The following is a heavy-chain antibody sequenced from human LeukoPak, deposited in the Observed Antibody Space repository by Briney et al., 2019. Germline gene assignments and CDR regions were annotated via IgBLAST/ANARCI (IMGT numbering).Heavy chain of an antibody. CDR3: TTDHDTSSWTFIY. CDR2: IVGSSST. Sequence: GGSLRLSCAASGFTFSNFAMTWVRQAPGKGLEWVSSIVGSSSTYYADSLKGRFTISRDNAKNSLYLQMNSLRAEDTAVYYCTTDHDTSSWTFIYWGQGTLVTVSS. V-gene: IGHV3-21*04. CDR1: GFTFSNFA. D-gene: IGHD6-13*01. J-gene: IGHJ4*02.